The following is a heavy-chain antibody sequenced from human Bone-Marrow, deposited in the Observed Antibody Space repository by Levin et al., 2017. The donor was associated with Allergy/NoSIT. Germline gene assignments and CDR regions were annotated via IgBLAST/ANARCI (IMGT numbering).Heavy chain of an antibody. Sequence: SQTLSLTCTVSGGSISSSSYYWGWIRQPPGKGLEWIGSIYYSGSTYYNPSLKSRVTISVDTSKNQFSLKLSSVTAADTAVYYCARCYTRAWYYYDSSGYSYFDYWGQGTLVTVSS. D-gene: IGHD3-22*01. V-gene: IGHV4-39*07. J-gene: IGHJ4*02. CDR1: GGSISSSSYY. CDR2: IYYSGST. CDR3: ARCYTRAWYYYDSSGYSYFDY.